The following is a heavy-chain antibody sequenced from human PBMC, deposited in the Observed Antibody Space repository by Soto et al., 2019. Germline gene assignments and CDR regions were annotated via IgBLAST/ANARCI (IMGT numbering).Heavy chain of an antibody. CDR2: ISSSSSYI. V-gene: IGHV3-21*01. J-gene: IGHJ6*02. CDR3: ARDFFGDQPVYYYYGMDV. CDR1: GFTFSSYS. D-gene: IGHD4-17*01. Sequence: PGGSLRLSCAASGFTFSSYSMNWVRQAPGKGLEWVSSISSSSSYIYYADSVKGRFTISRDNAKNSLYLQMNSLRAEDTAVYYCARDFFGDQPVYYYYGMDVWGQGTTVTVSS.